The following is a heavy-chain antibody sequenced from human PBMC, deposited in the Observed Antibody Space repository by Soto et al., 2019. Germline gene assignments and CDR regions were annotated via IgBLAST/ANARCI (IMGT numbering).Heavy chain of an antibody. D-gene: IGHD6-13*01. CDR1: GDSVSSNSAA. Sequence: QVQLQQSGPGLVKPSQTLSLTCAISGDSVSSNSAAWNWIRQSPSRGLEWLGRTYYRSKWYNDYAVSVKSRITINPDTSKNQFSLQLNSVTPEDTAVYCCAKEGYSSSWSVYYFDYWGQGTLVTVSS. CDR2: TYYRSKWYN. V-gene: IGHV6-1*01. J-gene: IGHJ4*02. CDR3: AKEGYSSSWSVYYFDY.